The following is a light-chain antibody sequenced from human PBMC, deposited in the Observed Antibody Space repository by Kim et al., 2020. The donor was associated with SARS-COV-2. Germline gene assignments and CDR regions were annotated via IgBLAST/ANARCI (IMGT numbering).Light chain of an antibody. V-gene: IGKV1-39*01. CDR3: QQSASTPLT. Sequence: ASVGDRVTITCRASQTISSYLNWYQQKPGKAPKLLIYAASTLQSGVPSRFSGSGSGTDFTLTISTLQPEDFATYYCQQSASTPLTFGGGTKVDIK. CDR1: QTISSY. CDR2: AAS. J-gene: IGKJ4*01.